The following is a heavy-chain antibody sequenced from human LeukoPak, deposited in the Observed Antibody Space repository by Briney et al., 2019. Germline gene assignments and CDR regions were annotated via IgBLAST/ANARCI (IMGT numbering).Heavy chain of an antibody. CDR2: IWFDGSDK. Sequence: PGRSLRLSCAASGFSFISYGMHWVRQAPGKGLEWVAFIWFDGSDKYYADSVKGRFTISRDNSKNTLYLQMNSLRAEDTAVYYCARDGVVEYGMDVWGQGTTVTVSS. CDR1: GFSFISYG. J-gene: IGHJ6*02. CDR3: ARDGVVEYGMDV. D-gene: IGHD2-2*01. V-gene: IGHV3-30*19.